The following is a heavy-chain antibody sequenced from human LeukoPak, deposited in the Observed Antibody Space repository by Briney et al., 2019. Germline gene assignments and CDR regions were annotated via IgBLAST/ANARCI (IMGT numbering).Heavy chain of an antibody. CDR3: ARIPYSSVWENWFDP. CDR1: GGSISSSSYY. J-gene: IGHJ5*02. Sequence: SETLSLTCTVSGGSISSSSYYWGWIRQPPGKGLEWIGSIYYSGSTYYNPSLKSRVTISVDKSKNQFSLKLSSVTAADTAVYYCARIPYSSVWENWFDPWGQGTLVTVSS. V-gene: IGHV4-39*07. CDR2: IYYSGST. D-gene: IGHD6-19*01.